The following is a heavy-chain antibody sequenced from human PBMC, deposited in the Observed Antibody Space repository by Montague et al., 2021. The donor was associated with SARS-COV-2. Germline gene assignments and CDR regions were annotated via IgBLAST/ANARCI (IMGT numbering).Heavy chain of an antibody. Sequence: SETLSLTCAVYGGSFSGYCWSWIRQPPGKGLEWIGEIIHRGSTNYNPSLHSRVTILVDTSTNQFSLPLSSVTAADTAVYYCARVRYYGSGTSLGMDVWGQGTTVTVSS. V-gene: IGHV4-34*12. J-gene: IGHJ6*02. CDR2: IIHRGST. CDR1: GGSFSGYC. D-gene: IGHD3-10*01. CDR3: ARVRYYGSGTSLGMDV.